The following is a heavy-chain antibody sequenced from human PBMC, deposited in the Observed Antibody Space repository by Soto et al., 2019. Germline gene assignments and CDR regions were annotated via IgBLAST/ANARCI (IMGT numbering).Heavy chain of an antibody. Sequence: ASETLSLTCAVSGYSISSGYYWGWIRQPPGKGLEWIGSIYHSGSTYYNPSLKSRVTISVDTSKNQFSLKLSSVTAADTAVYYCARDRSGDTAMPYNWFDPWGQGTLVTVSS. V-gene: IGHV4-38-2*02. CDR3: ARDRSGDTAMPYNWFDP. J-gene: IGHJ5*02. CDR1: GYSISSGYY. CDR2: IYHSGST. D-gene: IGHD5-18*01.